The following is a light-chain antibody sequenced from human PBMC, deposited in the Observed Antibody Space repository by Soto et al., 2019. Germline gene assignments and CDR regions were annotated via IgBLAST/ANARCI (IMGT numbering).Light chain of an antibody. CDR3: QQYGSSPT. V-gene: IGKV3-20*01. CDR2: GAS. J-gene: IGKJ1*01. Sequence: EIVLTQSPGTLSLSPGERDTLSCRASQSVSSSYLACYQQKPGQAPRLLIYGASSRATGIPDRFSGSGSGTDFTLTFSRLEPEDFAVYYCQQYGSSPTFGQGTKVDIK. CDR1: QSVSSSY.